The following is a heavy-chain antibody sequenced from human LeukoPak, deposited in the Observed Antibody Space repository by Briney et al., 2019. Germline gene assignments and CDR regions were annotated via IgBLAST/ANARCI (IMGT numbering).Heavy chain of an antibody. D-gene: IGHD3-10*01. CDR3: ARDLEYYGSGSYYNDVFDT. V-gene: IGHV1-18*01. CDR2: ISAYNGNT. J-gene: IGHJ3*02. Sequence: ASVKVSCKASGFTFTTYGISWVRQAPGQGLEWMGWISAYNGNTNYAQKLQGRVTMTTDTSTSTAYMELRSLRSDDTAVYYCARDLEYYGSGSYYNDVFDTWGQGTMGTLSS. CDR1: GFTFTTYG.